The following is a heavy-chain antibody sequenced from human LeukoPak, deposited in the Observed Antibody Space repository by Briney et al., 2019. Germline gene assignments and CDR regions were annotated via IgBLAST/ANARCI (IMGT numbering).Heavy chain of an antibody. D-gene: IGHD5-18*01. CDR1: GYTFTGYY. CDR3: ARGRGYSSGHHWFDP. Sequence: ASVTVSCKASGYTFTGYYMHWVRQAPGQGLEWMGWINPNSGGTNYAQKFQGRVTMTRDTSISTAYMELSRLRSDDTAVYYCARGRGYSSGHHWFDPWGQGTLVTVSS. J-gene: IGHJ5*02. V-gene: IGHV1-2*02. CDR2: INPNSGGT.